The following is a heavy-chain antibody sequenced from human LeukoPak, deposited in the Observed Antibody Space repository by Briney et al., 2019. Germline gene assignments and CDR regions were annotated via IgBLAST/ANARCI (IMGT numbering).Heavy chain of an antibody. V-gene: IGHV4-59*01. Sequence: SETLSLTCTVSGGSISSYYWNWIRQPPGKGLQWIGYIYYSGSTNYNPSLKSRVNISVDTSKNQFSLKLTSVTAADTAVYYCAGDSHGTDYWGQGTLVTVSS. CDR1: GGSISSYY. CDR2: IYYSGST. CDR3: AGDSHGTDY. D-gene: IGHD3-10*01. J-gene: IGHJ4*02.